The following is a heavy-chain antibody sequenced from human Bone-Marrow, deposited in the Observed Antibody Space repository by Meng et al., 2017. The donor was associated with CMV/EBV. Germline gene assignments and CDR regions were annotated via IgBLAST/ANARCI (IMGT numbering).Heavy chain of an antibody. V-gene: IGHV3-30*02. Sequence: GESLKISCAASGFTFSSYGMHWVRQAPGKGLEWVAFIRYDGSNKYYADSVKGRFTISRDNSKNTLYLQMNSLRAEDTAVYYCATPYRVHYDFWSGFSGMDVWGQGTTVTVSS. CDR3: ATPYRVHYDFWSGFSGMDV. D-gene: IGHD3-3*01. J-gene: IGHJ6*02. CDR1: GFTFSSYG. CDR2: IRYDGSNK.